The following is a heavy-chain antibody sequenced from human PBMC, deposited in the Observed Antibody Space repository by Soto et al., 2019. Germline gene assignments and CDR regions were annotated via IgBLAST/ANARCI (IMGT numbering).Heavy chain of an antibody. CDR3: AKVAADGSGYDSYFDY. D-gene: IGHD5-12*01. V-gene: IGHV3-23*01. J-gene: IGHJ4*02. CDR2: ISGSGGST. CDR1: GFTFSSYA. Sequence: PGGSLRLSCAASGFTFSSYAMSWVRQAPGKGLEWVSAISGSGGSTYYADSVKGRFTISRDNSKNTLYLQMNSLRAEDTAVYYCAKVAADGSGYDSYFDYWGQGTLVTVSS.